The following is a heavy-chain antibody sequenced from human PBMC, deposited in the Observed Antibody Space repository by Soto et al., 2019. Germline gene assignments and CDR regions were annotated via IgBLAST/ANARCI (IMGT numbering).Heavy chain of an antibody. V-gene: IGHV4-39*02. J-gene: IGHJ6*02. CDR1: GGSISSSSYY. Sequence: QLQLQESGPGLVKPSETLSLTCTVSGGSISSSSYYWGWIRQPPGKGLEWIGSIYYSGSTYYNPSLKSRVTISVDTSKNQFSLKLSSVTAADTAVYYCARDGYCSGGSCYPEPFLAYFSPKKYGMDVWGQGTTVTVSS. CDR3: ARDGYCSGGSCYPEPFLAYFSPKKYGMDV. CDR2: IYYSGST. D-gene: IGHD2-15*01.